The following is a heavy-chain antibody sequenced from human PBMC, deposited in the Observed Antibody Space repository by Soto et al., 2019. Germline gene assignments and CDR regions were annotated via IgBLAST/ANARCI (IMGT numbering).Heavy chain of an antibody. V-gene: IGHV3-74*01. CDR3: ARARMGGVGFDP. CDR2: INSDGSST. D-gene: IGHD3-16*01. J-gene: IGHJ5*02. CDR1: GFTFSSYW. Sequence: EVQLVESGGGLVQPGGSLRLSCAASGFTFSSYWMHWVRQAPGKGRVWVSRINSDGSSTSYADSVKGRFTISRDNAKNTRYLQMNSLRAEDTAVYYCARARMGGVGFDPWGQGSLVTVSS.